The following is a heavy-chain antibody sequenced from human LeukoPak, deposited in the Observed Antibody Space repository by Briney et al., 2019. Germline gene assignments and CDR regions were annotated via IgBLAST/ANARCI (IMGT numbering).Heavy chain of an antibody. CDR2: ISSDGIHT. CDR1: GFTFSSNT. J-gene: IGHJ4*02. CDR3: SKDRSRSSFDY. D-gene: IGHD6-6*01. Sequence: GSLRLSCAAPGFTFSSNTMNWVRQAPGKGLEWVSSISSDGIHTFYADPVKGRFTISRDNAKNSLYLQMNSLGDEDTAVYYCSKDRSRSSFDYWGQGILVTVSS. V-gene: IGHV3-21*01.